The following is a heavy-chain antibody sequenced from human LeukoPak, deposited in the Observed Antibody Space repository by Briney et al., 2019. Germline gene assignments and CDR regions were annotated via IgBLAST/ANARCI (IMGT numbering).Heavy chain of an antibody. CDR1: GFTFSTSS. Sequence: PGGSLRLSCVASGFTFSTSSMNWVRQAPGKGLEWVSSISSTSGYIAYTDSVKGRFTIFRDNAKNSLYLQMNSLGAEDTAVYYCTRRHCTATQCFSFDSWGQGSLVTVSS. V-gene: IGHV3-21*01. CDR2: ISSTSGYI. J-gene: IGHJ4*02. CDR3: TRRHCTATQCFSFDS. D-gene: IGHD2-15*01.